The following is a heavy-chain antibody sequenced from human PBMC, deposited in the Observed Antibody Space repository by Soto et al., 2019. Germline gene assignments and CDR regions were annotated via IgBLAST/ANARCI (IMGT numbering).Heavy chain of an antibody. CDR2: ISGNGAGT. CDR3: ARIGDGLGTCY. D-gene: IGHD3-10*01. CDR1: GFTFSSYA. Sequence: EVQLLDSGGGLVQPGGSLRLSCAASGFTFSSYAFTWVRQSPGKGLEWVSSISGNGAGTYHADSVKGRFTISRDNFKNTVFLQMNSLRAEDTAVYYCARIGDGLGTCYWGQGTLVTVSS. J-gene: IGHJ4*02. V-gene: IGHV3-23*01.